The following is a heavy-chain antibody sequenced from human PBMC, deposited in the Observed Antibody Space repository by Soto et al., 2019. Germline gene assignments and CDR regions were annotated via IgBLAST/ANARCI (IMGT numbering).Heavy chain of an antibody. CDR3: ARVGASHKYDDY. Sequence: EVQLVESGGGLVQPGGSLRLSCAASGFTFSDHNMDWLRQSPGKGLEWVGRIRIKAKSYTTEYAASVEGRFTISRDDSDTSLFLQMNSLKSEDTAVYFCARVGASHKYDDYWGQETLVTVSS. CDR2: IRIKAKSYTT. D-gene: IGHD1-1*01. V-gene: IGHV3-72*01. J-gene: IGHJ4*02. CDR1: GFTFSDHN.